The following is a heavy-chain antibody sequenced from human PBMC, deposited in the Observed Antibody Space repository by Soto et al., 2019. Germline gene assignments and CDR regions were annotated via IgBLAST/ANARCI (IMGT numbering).Heavy chain of an antibody. Sequence: QVQLVQSGAEVKKPGASVKVYCKASGYTFTGYFIHWVRQAPGQGFEWMGWINPKSRGTNYAQKFQGRVTMTRDTSNSTAYMELRGLTSDDTAVYYCARVTLKSGNWFDPWGQGTQVTVSS. D-gene: IGHD3-10*01. J-gene: IGHJ5*02. CDR1: GYTFTGYF. CDR3: ARVTLKSGNWFDP. CDR2: INPKSRGT. V-gene: IGHV1-2*02.